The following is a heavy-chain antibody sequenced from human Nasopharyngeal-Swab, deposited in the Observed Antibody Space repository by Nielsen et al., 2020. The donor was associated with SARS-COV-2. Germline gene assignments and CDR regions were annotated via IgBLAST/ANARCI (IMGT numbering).Heavy chain of an antibody. CDR2: INHSGST. V-gene: IGHV4-34*01. D-gene: IGHD2-8*01. CDR3: ARHASHIVLMVYAMGWFDP. Sequence: GSLRLSCAVYGGSFSGYYWSWIRQPPGKGLEWIGEINHSGSTNYNPSLKSRVTISVDTSKNQFSLKLSSVTAADTAVYYCARHASHIVLMVYAMGWFDPWGQGTLVTVSS. J-gene: IGHJ5*02. CDR1: GGSFSGYY.